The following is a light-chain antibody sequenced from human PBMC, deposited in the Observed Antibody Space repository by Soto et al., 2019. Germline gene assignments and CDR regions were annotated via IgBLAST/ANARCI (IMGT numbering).Light chain of an antibody. Sequence: QSALTQPASVSGSPGQSITISCTGTSSDVGGYNYVSWYQHHPGKAPKLMIYDVSKRPSGVPDRFSGSKSGNTASLTISGLQAEDEADYYCCSYAGSDTFVVFGGGTKLTVL. V-gene: IGLV2-11*01. J-gene: IGLJ2*01. CDR1: SSDVGGYNY. CDR3: CSYAGSDTFVV. CDR2: DVS.